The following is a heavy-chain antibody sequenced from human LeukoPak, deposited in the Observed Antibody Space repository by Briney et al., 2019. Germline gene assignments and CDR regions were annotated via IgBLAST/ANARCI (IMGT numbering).Heavy chain of an antibody. V-gene: IGHV1-8*01. J-gene: IGHJ4*02. CDR2: MNPNSGNT. CDR3: ARGRSRTRSFTPYYFDY. CDR1: GYTFTSYD. Sequence: ASVKVSCKASGYTFTSYDINWVRQATGQGLEWMGWMNPNSGNTGYAQKFQGRVTMTRNTSISTAYMELCSLRSEDTAVYYCARGRSRTRSFTPYYFDYWGQGTLVTVSS. D-gene: IGHD1-7*01.